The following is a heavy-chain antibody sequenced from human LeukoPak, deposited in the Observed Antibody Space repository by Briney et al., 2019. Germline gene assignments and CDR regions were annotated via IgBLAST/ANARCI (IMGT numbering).Heavy chain of an antibody. V-gene: IGHV1-3*01. CDR1: GYTFTSYA. CDR2: INAGNGNT. CDR3: ARVPRVRGVHFDY. D-gene: IGHD3-10*01. Sequence: GASVKVSCKASGYTFTSYAMHWVRQAPGQRLEWMGWINAGNGNTKYSQKFQGRVTITRDTSASTAYMELSSLRSEDTAVYYCARVPRVRGVHFDYWGQGTLVTVSS. J-gene: IGHJ4*02.